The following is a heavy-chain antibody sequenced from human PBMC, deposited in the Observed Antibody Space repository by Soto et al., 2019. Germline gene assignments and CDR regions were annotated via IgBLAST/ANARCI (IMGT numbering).Heavy chain of an antibody. CDR3: AKTGAWDLRGALDH. Sequence: EVQLLESGGGLVQPGGSLRLSCAASGFTFDSYGMSWVRQAPGKGLEWVSTITGRGHSTYYADSVMGRFTISRDNSKNTLDLQMSSLRDDDTAVYYCAKTGAWDLRGALDHWGQGTLVTVSS. D-gene: IGHD1-26*01. CDR2: ITGRGHST. J-gene: IGHJ1*01. V-gene: IGHV3-23*01. CDR1: GFTFDSYG.